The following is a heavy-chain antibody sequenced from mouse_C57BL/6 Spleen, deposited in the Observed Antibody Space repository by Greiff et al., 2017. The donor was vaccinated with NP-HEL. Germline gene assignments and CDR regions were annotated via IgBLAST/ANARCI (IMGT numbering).Heavy chain of an antibody. CDR1: GYTFTSYG. V-gene: IGHV1-81*01. CDR3: AREKASNMDY. Sequence: QVQLKESGAELARPGASVKLSCKASGYTFTSYGISWVKQRTGQGLEWIGEIYPRSGNTYYNEKFKGKATLTADKSSSTAYMELRSLTSEDSAVYFCAREKASNMDYWGQGTSVTVSS. D-gene: IGHD6-1*01. CDR2: IYPRSGNT. J-gene: IGHJ4*01.